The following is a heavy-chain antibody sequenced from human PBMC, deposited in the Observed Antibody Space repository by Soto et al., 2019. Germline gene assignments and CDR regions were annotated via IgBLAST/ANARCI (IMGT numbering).Heavy chain of an antibody. Sequence: QVQLVQSGAEVKKPGASVKVSCKASGYTFTSYAMHWVRQAPGQRLEWMGWINAGNGNTKYSQKFQGRVTITRDTSASTGYMELSSLRSEDTAVYYCARLGEWELLHFDYWGQGTLVTVSS. J-gene: IGHJ4*02. D-gene: IGHD1-26*01. CDR3: ARLGEWELLHFDY. CDR2: INAGNGNT. V-gene: IGHV1-3*01. CDR1: GYTFTSYA.